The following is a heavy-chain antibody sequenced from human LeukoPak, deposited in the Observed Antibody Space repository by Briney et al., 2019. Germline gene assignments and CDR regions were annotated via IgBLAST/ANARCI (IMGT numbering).Heavy chain of an antibody. D-gene: IGHD6-13*01. Sequence: SETLSLTCTVSGGSISSSSYYWGWIRQPPGKGLEWIGSIYYSGSTYYNPSLKSRVTISVDTSKNQFSLKLSSVTAADTAVYYCARGRGIAAPAGKNWFDPWGQGTLVTVSS. CDR1: GGSISSSSYY. CDR3: ARGRGIAAPAGKNWFDP. J-gene: IGHJ5*02. CDR2: IYYSGST. V-gene: IGHV4-39*01.